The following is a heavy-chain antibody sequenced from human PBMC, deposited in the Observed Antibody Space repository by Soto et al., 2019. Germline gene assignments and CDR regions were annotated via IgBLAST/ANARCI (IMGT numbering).Heavy chain of an antibody. Sequence: SQPLSLTCAISGDSVSNNGAAWNWIRQSPSRGLEWLGRTYYRSQWHYDYATSVRSRITINPDTSKNQFSLQLNSVTPEDTAVYYCARDPPDFNSGFDYWGQGTLVTVSS. D-gene: IGHD1-26*01. CDR1: GDSVSNNGAA. J-gene: IGHJ4*02. CDR3: ARDPPDFNSGFDY. V-gene: IGHV6-1*01. CDR2: TYYRSQWHY.